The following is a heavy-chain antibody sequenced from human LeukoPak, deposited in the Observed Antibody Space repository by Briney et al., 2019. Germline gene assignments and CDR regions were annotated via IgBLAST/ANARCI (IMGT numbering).Heavy chain of an antibody. J-gene: IGHJ3*02. CDR3: ASGIGVGDSFDI. CDR2: INSDARNT. V-gene: IGHV3-74*01. Sequence: GGSLRLSCAASGFTFSSYWMYWVRLAPGRGLVWVSRINSDARNTNYADSVQGRFTISRDNAKNTLYLQMNSLRVEDTAVYYCASGIGVGDSFDIWGQGTMVTVSS. CDR1: GFTFSSYW. D-gene: IGHD3-3*01.